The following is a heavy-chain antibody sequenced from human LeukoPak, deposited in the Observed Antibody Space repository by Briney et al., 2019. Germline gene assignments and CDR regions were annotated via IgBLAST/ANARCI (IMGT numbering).Heavy chain of an antibody. V-gene: IGHV4-38-2*01. CDR1: GYSISSGYY. D-gene: IGHD6-19*01. J-gene: IGHJ4*02. Sequence: SETLSLTCAVSGYSISSGYYWGWIRQPPGKGLEWIGSIYYSGSTYYNPSLKSRVTISVDTSKNQFSLRLSSVTAADTAVYYCARGSRDSGWDFDYWGQGTLVTVSS. CDR2: IYYSGST. CDR3: ARGSRDSGWDFDY.